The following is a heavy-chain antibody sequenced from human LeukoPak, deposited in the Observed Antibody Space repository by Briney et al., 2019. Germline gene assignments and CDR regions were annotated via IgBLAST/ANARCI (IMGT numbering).Heavy chain of an antibody. CDR3: ARQGYSGHDYDY. Sequence: ASVKVSCKASGYTFTGYYIHWVRQAPGQGLEWMGWINPKSGGANYAQKFQGRVTMTRDTSISTAYMELSRLRSDDTAVYYCARQGYSGHDYDYWGQGTLVTVSS. J-gene: IGHJ4*02. D-gene: IGHD5-12*01. V-gene: IGHV1-2*02. CDR2: INPKSGGA. CDR1: GYTFTGYY.